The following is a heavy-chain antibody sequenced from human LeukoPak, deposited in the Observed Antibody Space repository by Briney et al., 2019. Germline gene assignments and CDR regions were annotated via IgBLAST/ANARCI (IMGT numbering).Heavy chain of an antibody. CDR3: ARNHKSTTAMVTRYYYYYMDV. Sequence: GASVKVSCKASGGTFSSYAISWVRQAPGQGLEWMGGIIPIFGTANYAQKFQGRVTITTDESTSTAYMELSSLRSEDTAVYYCARNHKSTTAMVTRYYYYYMDVWGKGTTVTVSS. V-gene: IGHV1-69*05. CDR1: GGTFSSYA. CDR2: IIPIFGTA. J-gene: IGHJ6*03. D-gene: IGHD5-18*01.